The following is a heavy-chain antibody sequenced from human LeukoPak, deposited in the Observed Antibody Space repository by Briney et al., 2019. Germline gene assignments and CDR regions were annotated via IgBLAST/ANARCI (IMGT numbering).Heavy chain of an antibody. CDR2: IKQDGSEK. D-gene: IGHD1-1*01. CDR1: GFTFSSYW. Sequence: GGSLRLSCAASGFTFSSYWMSWVRQAPGKGLEWVANIKQDGSEKYYVDSVKGRFTISRDNSKNTLYLQMNSLRAEDTAVYYCARDTTTGYFDYWGQGTLVTVSS. CDR3: ARDTTTGYFDY. V-gene: IGHV3-7*01. J-gene: IGHJ4*02.